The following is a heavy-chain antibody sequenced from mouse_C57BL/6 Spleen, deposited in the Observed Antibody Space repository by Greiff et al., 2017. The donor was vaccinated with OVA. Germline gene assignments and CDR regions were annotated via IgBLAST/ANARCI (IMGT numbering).Heavy chain of an antibody. Sequence: VQRVESGPELVKPGASVKISCKASGYAFSSSWMNWVKQRPGKGLEWIGRIYPGDGDTNYNGKFKGKATLTADKSSSTAYMQLSSLTSEDSAVYFCARGDYYGSPYYAMDYWGQGTSVTVSS. J-gene: IGHJ4*01. CDR2: IYPGDGDT. V-gene: IGHV1-82*01. D-gene: IGHD1-1*01. CDR1: GYAFSSSW. CDR3: ARGDYYGSPYYAMDY.